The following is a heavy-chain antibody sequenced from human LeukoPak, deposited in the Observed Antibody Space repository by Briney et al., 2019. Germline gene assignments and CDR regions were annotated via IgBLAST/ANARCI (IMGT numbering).Heavy chain of an antibody. V-gene: IGHV3-23*01. Sequence: GGSLRLSCAASGFTFSSYAMSWVRQAPGKGLEWVSAISGSGGSTYYADSVKGRFTISRDNSENTLYLQMNSLRAEDTAVYYCAKDGREFYDFWSGYLDVWGQGTTVTVSS. CDR2: ISGSGGST. CDR1: GFTFSSYA. CDR3: AKDGREFYDFWSGYLDV. D-gene: IGHD3-3*01. J-gene: IGHJ6*02.